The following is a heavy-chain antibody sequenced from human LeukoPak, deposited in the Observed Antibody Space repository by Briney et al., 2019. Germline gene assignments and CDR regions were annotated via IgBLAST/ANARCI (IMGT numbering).Heavy chain of an antibody. CDR3: ATAPLLRSRRYFDY. J-gene: IGHJ4*02. D-gene: IGHD2-15*01. CDR1: GYTLTELS. CDR2: FDPEDGET. Sequence: GASVKVSCKVSGYTLTELSMHWVRQAPGKGLEWMGGFDPEDGETIYAQKFQGRVTMTEDTSTDTAYMEPSSLRSEDTAVYYCATAPLLRSRRYFDYWGQGTLVTVSS. V-gene: IGHV1-24*01.